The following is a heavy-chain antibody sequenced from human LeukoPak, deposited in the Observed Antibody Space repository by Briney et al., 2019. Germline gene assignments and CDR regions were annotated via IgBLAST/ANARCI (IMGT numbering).Heavy chain of an antibody. CDR3: ARATVVSPNY. J-gene: IGHJ4*02. Sequence: PGGSLRLSCAASGFTFSSYWMSWVRQAPGKGLEWVANIKQDGSEKYYVDSVKGRFTISRDNAKNSLDLQMNSLRADDAAVYYCARATVVSPNYWGQGTLVTVSS. CDR2: IKQDGSEK. V-gene: IGHV3-7*01. CDR1: GFTFSSYW. D-gene: IGHD4-23*01.